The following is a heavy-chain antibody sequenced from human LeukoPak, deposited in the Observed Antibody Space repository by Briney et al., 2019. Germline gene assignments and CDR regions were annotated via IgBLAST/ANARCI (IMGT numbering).Heavy chain of an antibody. CDR3: ARDPDSSSSDY. J-gene: IGHJ4*02. D-gene: IGHD6-13*01. V-gene: IGHV3-7*01. CDR2: IRYDGTVK. CDR1: GLNFRTSR. Sequence: PGGSLRLSCTASGLNFRTSRMSWVRQSPGKGLEFLANIRYDGTVKNYMDSVKGRFTISRDNPKNSLYLQMDSLRADDTAVYYCARDPDSSSSDYWGQGVLVTVSS.